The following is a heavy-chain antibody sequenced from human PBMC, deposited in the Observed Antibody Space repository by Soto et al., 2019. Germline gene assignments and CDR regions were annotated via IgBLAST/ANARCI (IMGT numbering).Heavy chain of an antibody. CDR3: ARYSTHGPYYYYYMDV. D-gene: IGHD4-4*01. Sequence: PSETLSLTCTVSGGSISSGGYYWSWIRQHPGKGLEWIGYIYYSGSTYYNPSLKSRVTISVDTSKNQFSLKLSSVTAADTAVYYCARYSTHGPYYYYYMDVWGKGTTVTVSS. V-gene: IGHV4-31*03. J-gene: IGHJ6*03. CDR1: GGSISSGGYY. CDR2: IYYSGST.